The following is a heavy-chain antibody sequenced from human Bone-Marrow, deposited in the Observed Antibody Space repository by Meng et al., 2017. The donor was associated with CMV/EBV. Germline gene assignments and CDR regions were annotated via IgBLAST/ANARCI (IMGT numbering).Heavy chain of an antibody. CDR1: GYTFTSYD. J-gene: IGHJ6*02. V-gene: IGHV1-8*01. D-gene: IGHD6-13*01. CDR2: MNPNSGNT. CDR3: ARDTPVRTAAANKGYYYYYGMDV. Sequence: ASVKVSCKASGYTFTSYDINWVRQATGQGLEWMGWMNPNSGNTGYAQKFQGRVTITTDESTSTAYMELSSLRSEDTAVYYCARDTPVRTAAANKGYYYYYGMDVWGQGTTVTVSS.